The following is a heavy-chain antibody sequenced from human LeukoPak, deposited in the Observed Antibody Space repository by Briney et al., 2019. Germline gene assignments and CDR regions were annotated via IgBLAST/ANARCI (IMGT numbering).Heavy chain of an antibody. CDR2: INTNTGNP. CDR1: GYTFTSYA. CDR3: ARDFNGDYSSGAFDI. J-gene: IGHJ3*02. V-gene: IGHV7-4-1*02. D-gene: IGHD4-17*01. Sequence: ASVKVSCKTSGYTFTSYAINWMRQAPGQGLEWMGWINTNTGNPTYAQGFTGRFVFSLDTSVSTAYLQISSLKAEDTAVYYCARDFNGDYSSGAFDIWGQGTMVTVSS.